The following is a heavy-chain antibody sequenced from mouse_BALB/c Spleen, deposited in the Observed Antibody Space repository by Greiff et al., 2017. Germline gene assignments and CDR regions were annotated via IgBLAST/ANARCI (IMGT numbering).Heavy chain of an antibody. CDR2: ISYSGST. CDR1: GYSITSDYA. V-gene: IGHV3-2*02. CDR3: ARSRYDYDGWAMDY. D-gene: IGHD2-4*01. Sequence: EVKLQESGPGLVKPSQSLSLTCTVTGYSITSDYAWNWIRQFPGNKLEWMGYISYSGSTSYNPSLKSRISITRDTSKNQFFLQLNSVTTEDTATYYCARSRYDYDGWAMDYWGQGTSVTVSS. J-gene: IGHJ4*01.